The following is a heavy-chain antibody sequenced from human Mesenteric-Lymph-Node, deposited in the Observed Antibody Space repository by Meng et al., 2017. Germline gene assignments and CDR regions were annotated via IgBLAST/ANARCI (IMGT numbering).Heavy chain of an antibody. Sequence: GGSLRLSCAASGFTFSSYAMHWVRQAPGKGLEWVAVISYDGSNKYYADSVKGRFTISRDNSRGTVYLQMKSLRVEDTAMYYCAREPNPMEVTAMDYLGQGTLVTVSS. CDR2: ISYDGSNK. J-gene: IGHJ4*02. V-gene: IGHV3-30*14. CDR1: GFTFSSYA. D-gene: IGHD2-21*02. CDR3: AREPNPMEVTAMDY.